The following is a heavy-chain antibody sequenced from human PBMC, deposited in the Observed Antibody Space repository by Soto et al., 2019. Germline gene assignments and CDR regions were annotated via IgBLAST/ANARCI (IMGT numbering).Heavy chain of an antibody. D-gene: IGHD1-7*01. CDR1: GGTFSSYA. J-gene: IGHJ6*02. Sequence: QVQLVQSGAEVKKPGSSVKVSYKASGGTFSSYAISWVRQAPGQGLEWMGGIIPIFGTANYAQKFQGRVTITADKSTSTAYMELSSLRSEDTAVYYCARRGGRPELELPPGYGMDVWGQGTTVTVSS. V-gene: IGHV1-69*06. CDR3: ARRGGRPELELPPGYGMDV. CDR2: IIPIFGTA.